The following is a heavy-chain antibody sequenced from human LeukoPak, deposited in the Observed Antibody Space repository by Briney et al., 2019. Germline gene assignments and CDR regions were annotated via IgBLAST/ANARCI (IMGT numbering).Heavy chain of an antibody. D-gene: IGHD5-24*01. Sequence: SETLSLTCTVSGVSISTYHWTWIRQSPGEGLEWIGHIYNSGSTNYNPSLRGRVTISLDTSKNQVSLKLESVTAADTAMYYCARKDGDGWGQGTLVIVSS. J-gene: IGHJ4*02. CDR3: ARKDGDG. V-gene: IGHV4-59*01. CDR1: GVSISTYH. CDR2: IYNSGST.